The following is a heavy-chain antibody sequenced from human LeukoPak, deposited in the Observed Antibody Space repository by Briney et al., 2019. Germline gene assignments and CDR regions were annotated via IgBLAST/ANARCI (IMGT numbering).Heavy chain of an antibody. CDR1: GGSISSGGYA. CDR2: IFHREST. Sequence: SETLSLTCAVYGGSISSGGYAWSWIRQPPGKGLEWIGYIFHRESTKYSPSLKSRVTISVDSSKNQFSLKLNSLTAADTAVYYCARGPLAHNFGEFDDWGQGAMVTVSS. J-gene: IGHJ4*02. CDR3: ARGPLAHNFGEFDD. V-gene: IGHV4-30-2*01. D-gene: IGHD1-1*01.